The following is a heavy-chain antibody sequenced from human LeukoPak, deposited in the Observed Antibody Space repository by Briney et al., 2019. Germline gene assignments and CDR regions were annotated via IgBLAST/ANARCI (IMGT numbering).Heavy chain of an antibody. V-gene: IGHV3-9*01. CDR1: GFTFDDYA. J-gene: IGHJ4*02. CDR2: ISWNSGSI. Sequence: GGCLRLSCIASGFTFDDYAMHSVRQAPGKGLEWVSGISWNSGSIGYADSVKGRFTISRDNSKNTLYLQMNSLRAEDTAVYYCAREGVYGSGSYYDYWGQGTLVTVSS. D-gene: IGHD3-10*01. CDR3: AREGVYGSGSYYDY.